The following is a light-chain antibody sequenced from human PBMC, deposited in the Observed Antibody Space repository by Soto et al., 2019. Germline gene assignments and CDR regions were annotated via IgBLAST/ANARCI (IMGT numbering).Light chain of an antibody. J-gene: IGKJ1*01. CDR1: QGIRNE. Sequence: AIQMTQSPSSLSASVGDRVTITCRASQGIRNELAWYQQRPVRAPNILIYASSNLQTGVPSRFRGSGSGTDFTLTISSLQPEDFATYYCLQDYSYPRTFGQGTKVEV. V-gene: IGKV1-6*01. CDR3: LQDYSYPRT. CDR2: ASS.